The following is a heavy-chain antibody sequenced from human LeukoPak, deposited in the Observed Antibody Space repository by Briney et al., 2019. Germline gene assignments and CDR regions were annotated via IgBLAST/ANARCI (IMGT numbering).Heavy chain of an antibody. CDR2: INQDASTR. D-gene: IGHD1-26*01. CDR3: ARDQSGSLDY. V-gene: IGHV3-7*01. J-gene: IGHJ4*02. Sequence: GGSLRLSCAASGFTVSRTWMAWVRQAPGKGLEWVANINQDASTRQYVDSVKDRFTISRDNAKNSLDLQMNSLRVEDTAVYYCARDQSGSLDYWGQGTLVTVSS. CDR1: GFTVSRTW.